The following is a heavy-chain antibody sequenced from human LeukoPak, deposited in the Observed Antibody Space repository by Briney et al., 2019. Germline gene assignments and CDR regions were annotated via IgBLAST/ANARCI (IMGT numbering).Heavy chain of an antibody. V-gene: IGHV3-7*03. J-gene: IGHJ4*02. Sequence: GGSLRLSCAASGFTFSTYWMSWVRQAPGKGLEWVANIKKDGSEKYYMDSVKGRFTISRDNAENSLYLQMNSLRAADTAVYYCAREGVHCSGRSCLKAYWGQGTQVTVSS. CDR3: AREGVHCSGRSCLKAY. CDR2: IKKDGSEK. CDR1: GFTFSTYW. D-gene: IGHD2-15*01.